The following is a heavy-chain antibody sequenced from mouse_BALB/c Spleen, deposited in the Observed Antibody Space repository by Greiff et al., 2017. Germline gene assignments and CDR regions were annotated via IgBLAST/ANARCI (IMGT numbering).Heavy chain of an antibody. V-gene: IGHV3-2*02. D-gene: IGHD1-2*01. CDR1: GYSITSDYA. CDR2: ISYSGST. Sequence: ESGPGLVKPSQSLSLTCTVTGYSITSDYAWNWIRQFPGNKLEWMGYISYSGSTSYNPSLKSRISITRDTSKNQFFLQLNSVTTEDTATYYCASLLRQGFAYWGQGTLVTVSA. CDR3: ASLLRQGFAY. J-gene: IGHJ3*01.